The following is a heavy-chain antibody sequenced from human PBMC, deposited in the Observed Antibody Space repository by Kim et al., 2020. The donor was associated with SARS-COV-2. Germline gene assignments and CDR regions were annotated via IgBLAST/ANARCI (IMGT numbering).Heavy chain of an antibody. CDR1: GYTFTSYG. V-gene: IGHV1-18*01. D-gene: IGHD5-12*01. J-gene: IGHJ4*02. CDR2: ISAYNGNT. CDR3: ARVLRYSGYEPVDY. Sequence: ASVKVSCKASGYTFTSYGISWVRQAPGQGLEWMGWISAYNGNTNYAQKLQGRVTMTTDTSTSTAYMELRSLRSDDTAVYYCARVLRYSGYEPVDYWGQGTLVTVSS.